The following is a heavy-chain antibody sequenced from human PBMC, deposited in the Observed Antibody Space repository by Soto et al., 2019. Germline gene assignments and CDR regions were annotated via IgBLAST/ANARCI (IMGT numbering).Heavy chain of an antibody. J-gene: IGHJ5*02. Sequence: QVLLVQSGAEVKKPGSSVKVSCKASGGTFSSYAISWVRQAPGQGLEWMGGIIPIFGTANYAQKFQGRVTITADESTSTAYMELSSLRSEDTAVYYCARGAPRITIFGVVMSWFDPWGQGTLVTVSS. V-gene: IGHV1-69*01. D-gene: IGHD3-3*01. CDR1: GGTFSSYA. CDR3: ARGAPRITIFGVVMSWFDP. CDR2: IIPIFGTA.